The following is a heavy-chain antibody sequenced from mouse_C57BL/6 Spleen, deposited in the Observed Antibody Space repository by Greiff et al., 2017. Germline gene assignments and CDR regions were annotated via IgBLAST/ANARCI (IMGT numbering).Heavy chain of an antibody. J-gene: IGHJ1*03. CDR3: ARSDGYYYGSSYWYFDV. D-gene: IGHD1-1*01. CDR1: GYTFTSYW. Sequence: QVQLQQSGTELVKPGASVKLSCKASGYTFTSYWMHWVKQRPGQGLEWIGNINPSNGGTNYNEKFKSKSTLTVDKSSSTSYMQLSSLTSEDSAVYYCARSDGYYYGSSYWYFDVWGTGTTVTVSS. CDR2: INPSNGGT. V-gene: IGHV1-53*01.